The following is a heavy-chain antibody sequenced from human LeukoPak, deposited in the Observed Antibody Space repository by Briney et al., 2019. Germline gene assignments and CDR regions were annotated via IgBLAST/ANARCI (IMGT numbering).Heavy chain of an antibody. CDR2: INHSGST. J-gene: IGHJ5*02. D-gene: IGHD5-12*01. Sequence: PSETLSLTCAVYGGSFSGYYWSWIRQPPGKGLEWIGEINHSGSTNYNPSLKSRVTISVDTSKNQFSLKLSSVTAADTAVYYCARSGDSGYYKLNWFDPWGQGTLVTVSS. CDR1: GGSFSGYY. CDR3: ARSGDSGYYKLNWFDP. V-gene: IGHV4-34*01.